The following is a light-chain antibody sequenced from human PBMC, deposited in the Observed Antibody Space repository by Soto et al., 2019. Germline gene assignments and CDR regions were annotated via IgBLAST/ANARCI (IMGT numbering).Light chain of an antibody. CDR1: QSLSNTF. Sequence: NVLTQSPGTLSLSPGERATLSCRASQSLSNTFLSWYQQKPGQAPRLLIYDASNRATGIAARFSGGGSGTHFTLTISSPEPEDFAVYYCQQRSQWPWTFGQGTKVEIK. CDR3: QQRSQWPWT. V-gene: IGKV3-11*01. J-gene: IGKJ1*01. CDR2: DAS.